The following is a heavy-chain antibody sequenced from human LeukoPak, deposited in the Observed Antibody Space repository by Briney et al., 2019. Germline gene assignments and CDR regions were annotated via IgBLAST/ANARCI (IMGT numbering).Heavy chain of an antibody. Sequence: PGGSLRLSCAASGFTFSSYWMSWVRQAPGKGLEWVANMREDGSDKYYVDSVRGRFTISRDNAKNSLYLQMSSLRAEDTAVYYCARVKYGDSDYWGQGTLVTVSS. J-gene: IGHJ4*02. CDR3: ARVKYGDSDY. D-gene: IGHD4-17*01. CDR2: MREDGSDK. CDR1: GFTFSSYW. V-gene: IGHV3-7*03.